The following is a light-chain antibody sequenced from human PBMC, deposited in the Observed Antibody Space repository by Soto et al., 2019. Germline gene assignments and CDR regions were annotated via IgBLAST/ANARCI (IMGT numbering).Light chain of an antibody. Sequence: QPVLTQSSSASASLGSSVKLTCTLSSGHSTDTIARHQQQPGKAPQYLMRVEGSGTYNLGSGGPDRFSGSSSGADRSVTISNLQFEDEADYYCETWDRNTRVFGGGTKLTVL. CDR2: VEGSGTY. V-gene: IGLV4-60*02. CDR3: ETWDRNTRV. J-gene: IGLJ3*02. CDR1: SGHSTDT.